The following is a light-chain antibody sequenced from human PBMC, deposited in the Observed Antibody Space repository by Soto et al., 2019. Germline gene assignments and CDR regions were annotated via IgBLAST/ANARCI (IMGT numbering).Light chain of an antibody. J-gene: IGLJ2*01. V-gene: IGLV2-14*01. CDR3: SSYARGSTVV. Sequence: QSVLTQPASVSGSPGQSITISCTGASNDVGGYNYVSWYQQHPGKAPKLMICDVSNRPSGVSNRFPGSKSGNTASLTISGLQAEDEADYYCSSYARGSTVVFGGGTKLTLL. CDR2: DVS. CDR1: SNDVGGYNY.